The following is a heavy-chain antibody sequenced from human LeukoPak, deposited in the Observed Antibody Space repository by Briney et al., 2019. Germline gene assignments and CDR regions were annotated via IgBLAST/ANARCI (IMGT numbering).Heavy chain of an antibody. D-gene: IGHD6-13*01. J-gene: IGHJ3*02. Sequence: SETLSLTCTVSDGSVSSGSYYWSWIRQPPGKGLEWIGYIYYSGSTNYNPSLKSRVTISVDTSKNQFSLKLSSVTAADTAVYYCARDGYTSSWFHDAFDIWGQGTMVTVSS. CDR1: DGSVSSGSYY. CDR3: ARDGYTSSWFHDAFDI. V-gene: IGHV4-61*01. CDR2: IYYSGST.